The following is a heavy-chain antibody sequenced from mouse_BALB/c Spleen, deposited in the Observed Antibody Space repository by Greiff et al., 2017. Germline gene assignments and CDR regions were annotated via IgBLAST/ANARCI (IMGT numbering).Heavy chain of an antibody. V-gene: IGHV3-2*02. Sequence: DVKLQESGPGLVKPSQSLSLTCTVTGYSITSDYAWNWIRQFPGNKLEWMGYISYSGSTSYNPSLKSRISITRDTSKNQFFLQLNSVTTEDTATYYCARDGNYDTWFAYWGQGTLVTVSA. J-gene: IGHJ3*01. D-gene: IGHD2-1*01. CDR2: ISYSGST. CDR3: ARDGNYDTWFAY. CDR1: GYSITSDYA.